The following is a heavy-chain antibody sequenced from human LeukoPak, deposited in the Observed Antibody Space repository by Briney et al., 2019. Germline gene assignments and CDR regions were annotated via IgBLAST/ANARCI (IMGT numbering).Heavy chain of an antibody. CDR3: AIVRQYYGSGSYFEDY. V-gene: IGHV3-7*01. CDR1: GFTFSSYW. Sequence: GGSLRLSCAASGFTFSSYWMSWVRQAPGKGLEWVANIKQDGSEKYYVDSVRGRFTISRDNAKNSLYLQMNSLRAEDTAVYYCAIVRQYYGSGSYFEDYWGQGTLVTVSS. D-gene: IGHD3-10*01. CDR2: IKQDGSEK. J-gene: IGHJ4*02.